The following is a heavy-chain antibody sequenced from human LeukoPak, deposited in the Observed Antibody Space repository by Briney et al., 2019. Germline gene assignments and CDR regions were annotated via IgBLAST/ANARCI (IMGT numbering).Heavy chain of an antibody. CDR2: IYSGGST. J-gene: IGHJ6*02. Sequence: GGSLRLSCAASDFTVSNNYMNWVRQAPGKGLEWVSVIYSGGSTYYADSVKGRFTISRDNSRNTVFLQMSSLRAEDTAVYYCAREPWSANYYYGMDVWGQGTTVIAS. CDR1: DFTVSNNY. D-gene: IGHD3-3*01. V-gene: IGHV3-53*01. CDR3: AREPWSANYYYGMDV.